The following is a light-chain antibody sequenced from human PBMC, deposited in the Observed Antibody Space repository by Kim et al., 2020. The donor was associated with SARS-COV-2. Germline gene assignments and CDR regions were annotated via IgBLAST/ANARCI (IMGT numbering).Light chain of an antibody. CDR2: GAS. V-gene: IGKV3-15*01. J-gene: IGKJ2*01. CDR3: QEYKNWGPYT. Sequence: GRLAWCGQKAGQAPRLVVYGASARATGIPARFSGSGSGTEFTLTSSSLQSDDFAVYYCQEYKNWGPYTFGQGAKVGV. CDR1: GR.